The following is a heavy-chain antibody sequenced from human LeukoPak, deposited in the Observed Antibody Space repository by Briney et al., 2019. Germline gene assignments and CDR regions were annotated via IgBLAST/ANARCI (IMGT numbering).Heavy chain of an antibody. CDR2: IKESEKT. J-gene: IGHJ4*02. Sequence: PSETLSLTCTVSGGSISSRSYYWGWIRQPPGKGLEWIGEIKESEKTNYNPSLKSRVTISIDTSKNQFSLKLSSVTAADTAVYYCAREGLRNVHNPLGYWGQGTLVTVSS. CDR3: AREGLRNVHNPLGY. CDR1: GGSISSRSYY. D-gene: IGHD5-24*01. V-gene: IGHV4-39*07.